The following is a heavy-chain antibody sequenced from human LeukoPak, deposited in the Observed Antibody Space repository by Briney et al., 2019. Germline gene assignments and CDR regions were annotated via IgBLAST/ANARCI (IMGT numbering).Heavy chain of an antibody. CDR3: ARYDGGSGPFDY. D-gene: IGHD3-10*01. CDR1: GFTFSTYW. V-gene: IGHV3-7*01. CDR2: IKQDGSEK. Sequence: GGSLRLSCAASGFTFSTYWMSWVRQAPGKGLEWVAIIKQDGSEKYYVDSVKGRFTISRDNAKNSLYLQKNSLRAEDTAVYYCARYDGGSGPFDYWGQGTLVTVSS. J-gene: IGHJ4*02.